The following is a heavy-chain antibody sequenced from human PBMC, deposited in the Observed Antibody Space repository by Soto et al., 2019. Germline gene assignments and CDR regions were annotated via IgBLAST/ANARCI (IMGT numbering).Heavy chain of an antibody. V-gene: IGHV1-8*01. D-gene: IGHD1-1*01. CDR3: ARRAETNGWNGFGADKYYLEF. CDR2: MNPNTGNS. CDR1: GYTFTSYD. Sequence: ASVKVSCKASGYTFTSYDIYWVRQATGQGLEWMGWMNPNTGNSGYAQKFQGRVTMTSDTSISTAHMELSSLRSEDTAVYYCARRAETNGWNGFGADKYYLEFWGQGTMVTVSS. J-gene: IGHJ4*02.